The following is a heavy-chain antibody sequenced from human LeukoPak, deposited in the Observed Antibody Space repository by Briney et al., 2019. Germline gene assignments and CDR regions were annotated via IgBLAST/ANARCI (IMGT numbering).Heavy chain of an antibody. CDR3: AKVPRVYYTLFDY. D-gene: IGHD3-3*01. CDR2: ISGRGGST. J-gene: IGHJ4*02. Sequence: PGGSLRLSCAASGFTFSSYAMSWLRQAPGTGLEWVSAISGRGGSTYYADSVKGRFTISRDNSKNTLYLQMNSLRAEDTAVYYCAKVPRVYYTLFDYWGQGSLVTVSS. V-gene: IGHV3-23*01. CDR1: GFTFSSYA.